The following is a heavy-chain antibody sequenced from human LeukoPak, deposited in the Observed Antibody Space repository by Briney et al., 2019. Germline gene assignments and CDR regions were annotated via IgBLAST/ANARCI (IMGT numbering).Heavy chain of an antibody. J-gene: IGHJ3*01. D-gene: IGHD6-13*01. CDR3: ARDQVAGSWSSDVFDV. CDR1: GYTFTDYH. Sequence: ASVKVSCKASGYTFTDYHMHWGRQAPGQRPECMGWINPNSGGTNFAQKFQGRVTMTRDMSISTAYMEVIRLRSDDTAVYYCARDQVAGSWSSDVFDVWGPGTMVTVSS. CDR2: INPNSGGT. V-gene: IGHV1-2*02.